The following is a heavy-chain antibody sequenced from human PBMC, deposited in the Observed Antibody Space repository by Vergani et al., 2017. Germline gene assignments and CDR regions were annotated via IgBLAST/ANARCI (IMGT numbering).Heavy chain of an antibody. V-gene: IGHV1-8*01. CDR1: GYTFTSYD. CDR2: MNPNSGNT. J-gene: IGHJ3*02. D-gene: IGHD3-22*01. CDR3: ARGINHFESNDYYGDAFDI. Sequence: QVQLVQSGAEVKKPGASVKVSCKASGYTFTSYDINWVRQATGQGLEWMGWMNPNSGNTGYAQKFQGRVTMTRDTSISTAYMELTSLRSDDTAVYYCARGINHFESNDYYGDAFDIWGQGTLVSVSS.